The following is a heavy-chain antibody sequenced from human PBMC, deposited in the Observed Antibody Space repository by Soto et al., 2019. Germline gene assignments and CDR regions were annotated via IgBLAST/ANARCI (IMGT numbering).Heavy chain of an antibody. D-gene: IGHD4-4*01. CDR3: ARDLSFHDYSNYDYYYYGMDV. CDR2: IWYDGSNK. Sequence: QVQLVESGGGVVQPGRSLRLSCAASGFTFSSYGMHWVRQAPGKGLEGVAVIWYDGSNKYYADSVKGRFTISRDNSKNTLYLQMNSLRAEDTAVYYCARDLSFHDYSNYDYYYYGMDVWGQGTTVTVSS. CDR1: GFTFSSYG. J-gene: IGHJ6*02. V-gene: IGHV3-33*01.